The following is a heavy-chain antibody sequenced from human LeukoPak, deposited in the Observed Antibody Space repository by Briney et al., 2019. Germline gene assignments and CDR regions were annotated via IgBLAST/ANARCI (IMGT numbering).Heavy chain of an antibody. D-gene: IGHD3-22*01. Sequence: PGGSPRLSCAASGFIFSSYAMTWVRQAPGKGLDWVSGISGSGGSTYYADSVKGRFTISRDNSKNTLYLQMNSLRAEDTAVYYCAKTFYYYDTSGYYYWGQGTLVTVSS. CDR1: GFIFSSYA. CDR2: ISGSGGST. V-gene: IGHV3-23*01. J-gene: IGHJ4*02. CDR3: AKTFYYYDTSGYYY.